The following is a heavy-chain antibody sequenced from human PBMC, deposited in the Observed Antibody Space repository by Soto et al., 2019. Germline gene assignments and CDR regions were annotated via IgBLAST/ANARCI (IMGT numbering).Heavy chain of an antibody. J-gene: IGHJ6*02. CDR1: GYIFTLYW. CDR3: ARQSPTPGYYYFSYGMDV. D-gene: IGHD4-17*01. CDR2: IYPGDSDT. Sequence: GESLKISCKASGYIFTLYWIGWVRQMPGKGLDWMGIIYPGDSDTRYSPSFQGQVTISADKSISTAPLQWSSLKASDTAVYYCARQSPTPGYYYFSYGMDVWGQGTTVTVSS. V-gene: IGHV5-51*01.